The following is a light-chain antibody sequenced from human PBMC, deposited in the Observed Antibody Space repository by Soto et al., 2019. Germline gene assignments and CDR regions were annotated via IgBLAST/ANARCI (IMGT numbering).Light chain of an antibody. CDR1: QSVSSSY. V-gene: IGKV3-20*01. CDR3: QLYGSTPPWT. Sequence: EIVLTQSPGTLSLSPGERATLSCRASQSVSSSYLAWFQQKPGQAPRLLIYGASSRATGIPDRFSGSGSGTDFTLLISRLEPEDFAVYYCQLYGSTPPWTFGQGTKVEIK. CDR2: GAS. J-gene: IGKJ1*01.